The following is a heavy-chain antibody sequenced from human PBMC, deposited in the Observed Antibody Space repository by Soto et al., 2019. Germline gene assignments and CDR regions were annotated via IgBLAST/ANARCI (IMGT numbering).Heavy chain of an antibody. CDR1: GGSFSGYY. CDR2: INHSGST. Sequence: SETLSLTCAVYGGSFSGYYWSWVRQPPGKGLEWIGEINHSGSTNYNPSLKSRVTISVDTSKNQFSLKLSSVTAADTAAYYCAKLGWYSDYWGQGTLVTVSS. D-gene: IGHD6-19*01. CDR3: AKLGWYSDY. V-gene: IGHV4-34*01. J-gene: IGHJ4*02.